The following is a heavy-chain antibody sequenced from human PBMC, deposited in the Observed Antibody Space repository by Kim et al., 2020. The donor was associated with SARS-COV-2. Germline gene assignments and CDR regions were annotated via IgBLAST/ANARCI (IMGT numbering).Heavy chain of an antibody. CDR3: ARSDGSGYSC. J-gene: IGHJ4*02. D-gene: IGHD3-22*01. V-gene: IGHV4-59*08. CDR2: IYYSGST. CDR1: GGSISSYY. Sequence: SETLSLTCTVSGGSISSYYWSWIRQPPGKGLEWIGYIYYSGSTNYNPSLKSRVTISVDTSKNQFSLKLSSVTAADTAVYYCARSDGSGYSCWGQGTLVTVSS.